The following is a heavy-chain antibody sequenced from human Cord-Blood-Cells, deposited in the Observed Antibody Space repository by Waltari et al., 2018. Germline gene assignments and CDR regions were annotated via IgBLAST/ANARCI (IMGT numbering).Heavy chain of an antibody. J-gene: IGHJ4*02. CDR2: IYYSGST. Sequence: QLQLQESGPGLVKPSETLSLTCTVSGGSISSSSYYWGWIRQPPGKGLEWIGSIYYSGSTYYNPSLKSRVTISVDTSKNQFSLKLSSVTAADTAVYYCARLNVPFYYDSSGYYYFDYWGQETLVTVSS. CDR3: ARLNVPFYYDSSGYYYFDY. CDR1: GGSISSSSYY. V-gene: IGHV4-39*07. D-gene: IGHD3-22*01.